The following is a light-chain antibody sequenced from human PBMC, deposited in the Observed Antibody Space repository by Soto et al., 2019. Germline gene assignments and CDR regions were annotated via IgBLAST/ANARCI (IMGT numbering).Light chain of an antibody. CDR3: QQYYSTPRT. CDR2: WAS. Sequence: DIVMTQSPDSLAVSLGERATINCKSSQSVLYSSNNKNYLAWYQQKPGQPPKLLIYWASTRESGVPDRFSGSGSWTDFTLTTSSLQAEDVAVYYCQQYYSTPRTFGQGTKVEIK. J-gene: IGKJ1*01. V-gene: IGKV4-1*01. CDR1: QSVLYSSNNKNY.